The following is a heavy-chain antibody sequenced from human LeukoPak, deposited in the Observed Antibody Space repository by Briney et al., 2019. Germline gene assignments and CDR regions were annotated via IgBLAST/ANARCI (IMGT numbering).Heavy chain of an antibody. Sequence: SETLPLTCAVSGGSISSGGYSWSWIRQPPGKGLEWIGYMYHSGTTHYNPSLKSRVTISVDRSKNQFSLKLSSVTAADAAVYYCVRGYYYDSSGYWVRAFDIWGQGTMVAVSS. CDR1: GGSISSGGYS. J-gene: IGHJ3*02. CDR2: MYHSGTT. CDR3: VRGYYYDSSGYWVRAFDI. V-gene: IGHV4-30-2*01. D-gene: IGHD3-22*01.